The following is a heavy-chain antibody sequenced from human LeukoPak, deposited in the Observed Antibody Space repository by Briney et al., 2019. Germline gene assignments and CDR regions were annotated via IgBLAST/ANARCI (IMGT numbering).Heavy chain of an antibody. J-gene: IGHJ4*02. Sequence: SETLSLTCIVSGGSLSGYYWSWIRQPPGKGLEWIGYIYYSGSTNYNPSLKSRVTISVDTSKNQFSLKLSSVTAADTAVYYCAREKERILFDYWGQGTLVTVSS. V-gene: IGHV4-59*01. D-gene: IGHD2-15*01. CDR3: AREKERILFDY. CDR2: IYYSGST. CDR1: GGSLSGYY.